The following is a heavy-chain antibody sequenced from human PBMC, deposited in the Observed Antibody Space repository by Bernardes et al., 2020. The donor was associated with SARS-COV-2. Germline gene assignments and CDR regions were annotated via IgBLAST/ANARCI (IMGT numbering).Heavy chain of an antibody. CDR1: GFTFDDYA. CDR2: ISWNSGSI. Sequence: GGSLRLSCAASGFTFDDYAMHWVRQAPGKGLEWVSGISWNSGSIGYADSVKGRFTISRDNAKNSLYLQMNSLRAEDTALYYCAKDGDFSRPWGQGTLVTVSS. CDR3: AKDGDFSRP. D-gene: IGHD3-10*01. J-gene: IGHJ5*02. V-gene: IGHV3-9*01.